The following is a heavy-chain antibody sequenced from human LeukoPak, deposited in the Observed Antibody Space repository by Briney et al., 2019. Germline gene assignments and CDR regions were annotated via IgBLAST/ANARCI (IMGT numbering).Heavy chain of an antibody. CDR3: AKDPIVRGPTYDY. CDR1: RFTLHHCP. CDR2: ISGSGGRT. V-gene: IGHV3-23*01. J-gene: IGHJ4*02. D-gene: IGHD3-10*01. Sequence: PGDSHRHPLPASRFTLHHCPMRWLRQAPRKGLDWVSPISGSGGRTYYADSVKGRFTISRDNSKNTLYLQMNSLRAEYTAVYYCAKDPIVRGPTYDYWGQGTLVTVSS.